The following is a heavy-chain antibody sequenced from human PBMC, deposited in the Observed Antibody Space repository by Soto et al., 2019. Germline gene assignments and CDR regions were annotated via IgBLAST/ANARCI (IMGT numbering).Heavy chain of an antibody. Sequence: EVQLSESGGGLVHPGGSLRLSCAASGFTFSSFAMGWVRQAPGKGLEWVSVMSNSGDNTYYADSVKGRFTISRDNFKNTLYLQMDSLRGDDTAIYYCAKDATRTSGWYYFDYWGQGTLVTVSS. D-gene: IGHD6-19*01. V-gene: IGHV3-23*01. CDR3: AKDATRTSGWYYFDY. J-gene: IGHJ4*02. CDR2: MSNSGDNT. CDR1: GFTFSSFA.